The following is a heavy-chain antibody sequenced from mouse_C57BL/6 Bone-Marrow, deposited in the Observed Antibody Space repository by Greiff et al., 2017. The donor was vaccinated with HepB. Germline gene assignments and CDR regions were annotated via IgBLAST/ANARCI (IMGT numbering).Heavy chain of an antibody. V-gene: IGHV5-17*01. CDR2: ISSGSSTI. J-gene: IGHJ2*01. CDR3: ARYDYDDPLFDY. Sequence: DVHLVESGGGLVKPGGSLKLSCAASGFTFSDYGMHWVRQAPEKGLEWVAYISSGSSTIYYADTVKGRFTISRDNAKNTLFLQMTSLRSEDTAMYYCARYDYDDPLFDYWGQGTTLTVSS. D-gene: IGHD2-4*01. CDR1: GFTFSDYG.